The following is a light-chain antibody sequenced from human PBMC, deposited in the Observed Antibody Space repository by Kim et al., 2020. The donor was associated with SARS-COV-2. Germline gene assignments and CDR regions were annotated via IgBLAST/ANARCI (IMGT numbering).Light chain of an antibody. CDR1: SSDVGRYNY. J-gene: IGLJ2*01. Sequence: QSVLTQPPSASGSPGQSVDISCTGTSSDVGRYNYVSWYQHHPGKAPKLIIYDVTKRPTGVPDCFSGSKSGNTASLTVSGLQAEDEADYYCSSYAGRNDLVFGGGTQLTVL. CDR3: SSYAGRNDLV. V-gene: IGLV2-8*01. CDR2: DVT.